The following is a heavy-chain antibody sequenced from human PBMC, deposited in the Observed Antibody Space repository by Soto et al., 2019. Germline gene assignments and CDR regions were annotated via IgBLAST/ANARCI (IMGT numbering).Heavy chain of an antibody. D-gene: IGHD3-16*02. CDR3: ARERYREISDGRDV. V-gene: IGHV1-2*02. Sequence: ASVKVSCKASGYTFTGYYIHWVREAPGQGLEWMGWINPQTGGTSYAQKFQGRVTLSRDTSINTAYLELSRLRFDDAAVYFCARERYREISDGRDVWGKGNTVIVSA. CDR1: GYTFTGYY. CDR2: INPQTGGT. J-gene: IGHJ6*04.